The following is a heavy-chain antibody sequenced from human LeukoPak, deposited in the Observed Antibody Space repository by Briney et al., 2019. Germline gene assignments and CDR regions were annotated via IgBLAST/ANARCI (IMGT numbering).Heavy chain of an antibody. CDR3: ARQIGYGSGPLDY. J-gene: IGHJ4*02. CDR1: VYSFTSYW. CDR2: IYPGDSDT. Sequence: GEPLTISSQASVYSFTSYWIAWVGQMPGKGLEWLGIIYPGDSDTRYSPSFQGQVTISADNSISTAYLQWSSLKASDSAIYYCARQIGYGSGPLDYWGQRTLVTASS. V-gene: IGHV5-51*01. D-gene: IGHD3-10*01.